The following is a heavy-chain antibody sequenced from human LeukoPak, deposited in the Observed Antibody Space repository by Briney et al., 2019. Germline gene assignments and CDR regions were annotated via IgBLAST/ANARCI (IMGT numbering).Heavy chain of an antibody. CDR2: IYYSGST. Sequence: SQTLSLTCTVSGGSISSGDYYWSWIRQPPGKGLEWIGYIYYSGSTYYNPSLKSRVTISVDTSKNQFSLKLSSVTAADTAVYYCARVLLWFGELSHFDYWGQGTLVIVSS. V-gene: IGHV4-30-4*01. J-gene: IGHJ4*02. CDR3: ARVLLWFGELSHFDY. CDR1: GGSISSGDYY. D-gene: IGHD3-10*01.